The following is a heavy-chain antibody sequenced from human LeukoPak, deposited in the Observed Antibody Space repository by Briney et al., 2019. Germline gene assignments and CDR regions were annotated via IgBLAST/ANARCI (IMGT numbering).Heavy chain of an antibody. D-gene: IGHD6-13*01. V-gene: IGHV1-2*02. CDR2: INPNSGGT. CDR3: ARRGRRIAAAVPENWFDP. CDR1: GYTFTGYY. Sequence: ASVKVSCKASGYTFTGYYMHWVRQAPGQGLEWMGWINPNSGGTNYAQKFQGRVTMTRDTSISTAYMELSRLRSDDTAVDYCARRGRRIAAAVPENWFDPWGQGTLVTVSS. J-gene: IGHJ5*02.